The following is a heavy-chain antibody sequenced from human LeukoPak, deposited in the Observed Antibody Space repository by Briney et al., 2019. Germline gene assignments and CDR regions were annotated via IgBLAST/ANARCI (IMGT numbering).Heavy chain of an antibody. J-gene: IGHJ4*02. Sequence: GSLRLSCAASGFTFSSYGMHWVRQPPGKGLEWMGRIYYSGSTNYNPSLKSRVTISADTSKNQFSLKLSSVTAADTAVYYCARDRYYEPFDDWGEGTLVTLSS. D-gene: IGHD3-22*01. CDR2: IYYSGST. V-gene: IGHV4-59*12. CDR3: ARDRYYEPFDD. CDR1: GFTFSSYG.